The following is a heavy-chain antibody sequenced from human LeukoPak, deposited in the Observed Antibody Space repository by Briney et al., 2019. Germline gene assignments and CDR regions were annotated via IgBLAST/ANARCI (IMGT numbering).Heavy chain of an antibody. CDR3: ARGGGYLTDY. CDR1: GGSISSYC. V-gene: IGHV4-59*01. CDR2: IYYSGST. J-gene: IGHJ4*02. D-gene: IGHD5-12*01. Sequence: SETLSLTCTVSGGSISSYCWSWIRQPPGKGLEYIGYIYYSGSTNYNPSLKSRVTISVDTSKNQFSLNLSSVTAADTAVYYCARGGGYLTDYWGQGTLVTVSS.